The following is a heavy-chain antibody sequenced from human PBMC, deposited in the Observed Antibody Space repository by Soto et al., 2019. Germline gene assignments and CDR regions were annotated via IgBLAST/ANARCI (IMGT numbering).Heavy chain of an antibody. J-gene: IGHJ3*01. CDR2: LGGGDDI. CDR1: GFTFSNYA. Sequence: GGSLRLSCQASGFTFSNYAMAGVRKAPGEGPEWVSTLGGGDDIFYADSVKGRFTISRDDSRNTLYLQMDNLRVEDTAIYFCAKDSVSYNGIYDAFDVWGQGTVVTVSS. D-gene: IGHD1-26*01. V-gene: IGHV3-23*01. CDR3: AKDSVSYNGIYDAFDV.